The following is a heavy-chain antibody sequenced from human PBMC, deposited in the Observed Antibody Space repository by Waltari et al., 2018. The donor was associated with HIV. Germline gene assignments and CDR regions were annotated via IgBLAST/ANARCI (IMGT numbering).Heavy chain of an antibody. CDR1: GGSISSSNW. CDR2: IYHSGST. CDR3: ARKSGWYYDSDAFDI. J-gene: IGHJ3*02. Sequence: QVQLQESGPGLVKPSGTLSLTCAVSGGSISSSNWWSWVRQPPGKGLEWIGEIYHSGSTNSNPSIKSRVTISVDKSKNQFSLKLSSVTAADTAVYYCARKSGWYYDSDAFDIWGQGTMVTVSS. V-gene: IGHV4-4*02. D-gene: IGHD3-22*01.